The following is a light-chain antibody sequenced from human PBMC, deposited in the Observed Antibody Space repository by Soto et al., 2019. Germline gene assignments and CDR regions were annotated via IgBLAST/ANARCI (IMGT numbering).Light chain of an antibody. CDR3: HQYGSSPPGT. J-gene: IGKJ4*01. V-gene: IGKV3-20*01. CDR1: QSVSSSY. CDR2: GAS. Sequence: EIVLTQSPGTLSLSPGERATLSCRASQSVSSSYLAWYQQKPGQAPRLLIYGASSRATGIPDRFSGSGSGTDFTLTISRLEPDDFAVYYCHQYGSSPPGTFGGGNKVEIK.